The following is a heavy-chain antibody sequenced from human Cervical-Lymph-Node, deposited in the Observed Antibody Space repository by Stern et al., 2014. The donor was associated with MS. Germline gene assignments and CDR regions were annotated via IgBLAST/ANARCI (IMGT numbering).Heavy chain of an antibody. V-gene: IGHV1-18*01. Sequence: QVQLVQSGAEVKKPGASVKVSCKASGYSSTSYGFSWVRQAPGQGLEWMGWINAYNGNTTYAQKFQGRVTMTTDTSTSTAYMELRSLRSDDTAVYYCAVTREYSYGSHYWGQGTLVTVSS. CDR1: GYSSTSYG. D-gene: IGHD5-18*01. CDR3: AVTREYSYGSHY. CDR2: INAYNGNT. J-gene: IGHJ4*02.